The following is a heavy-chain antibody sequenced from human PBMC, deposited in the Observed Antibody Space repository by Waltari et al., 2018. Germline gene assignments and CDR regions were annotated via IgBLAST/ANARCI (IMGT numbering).Heavy chain of an antibody. J-gene: IGHJ3*02. CDR1: GFTFSSYA. CDR3: AKSRERVAFDI. D-gene: IGHD6-13*01. CDR2: ISGSGGRT. Sequence: EVQLLESGGGLVQPGGSLRLSCAASGFTFSSYAMSWVRQAPGKGLEWVSAISGSGGRTYSADAVKGRSTIARDNSKDTLYLKMNSLRAEDTAVYYGAKSRERVAFDIWGQGTMVTVSS. V-gene: IGHV3-23*01.